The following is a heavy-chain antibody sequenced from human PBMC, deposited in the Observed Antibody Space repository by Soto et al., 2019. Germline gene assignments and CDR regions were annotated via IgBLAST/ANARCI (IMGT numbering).Heavy chain of an antibody. CDR2: ISSSASHI. CDR3: ARGYTGYCSGGTCYWFDP. V-gene: IGHV3-21*01. D-gene: IGHD2-15*01. Sequence: EVQLVESGGGLVKPGGSLRLSCAASGFSFSSYSMNWVRQAPGKGLEWVSSISSSASHINYADSVKGRFTISRDNAKKSLYLQINSLRDEDTAVYYCARGYTGYCSGGTCYWFDPWGQGTLVTVSS. CDR1: GFSFSSYS. J-gene: IGHJ5*02.